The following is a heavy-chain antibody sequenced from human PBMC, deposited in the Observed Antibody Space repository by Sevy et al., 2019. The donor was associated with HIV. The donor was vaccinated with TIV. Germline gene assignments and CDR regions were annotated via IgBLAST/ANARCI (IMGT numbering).Heavy chain of an antibody. J-gene: IGHJ4*02. CDR3: ARGPHYYYDSSAFFDY. CDR1: GFTFSSYE. Sequence: GGSLRLSCAASGFTFSSYEMNWVRQAPGKGLEWVSCISNIGTSKYYADSVKGRFTISRDSPKNSLYLQMNSLRAEDTAVYYCARGPHYYYDSSAFFDYWGQGTLVTVSS. D-gene: IGHD3-22*01. V-gene: IGHV3-48*03. CDR2: ISNIGTSK.